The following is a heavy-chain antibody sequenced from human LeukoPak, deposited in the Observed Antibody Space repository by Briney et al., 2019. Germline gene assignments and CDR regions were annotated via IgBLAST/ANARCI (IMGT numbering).Heavy chain of an antibody. V-gene: IGHV4-61*09. CDR1: DDPINSGVYY. Sequence: MTSETLSLTCTVSDDPINSGVYYWNWIRQPAGKGLEWIGHIYTSGTTTNSNPSLKSRVAISLDTSKNHFSLNLSSVTAADTAVYSGARAKSRSGRSRNFYRDVWGKGTTVTVSS. CDR3: ARAKSRSGRSRNFYRDV. CDR2: IYTSGTTT. D-gene: IGHD1-26*01. J-gene: IGHJ6*03.